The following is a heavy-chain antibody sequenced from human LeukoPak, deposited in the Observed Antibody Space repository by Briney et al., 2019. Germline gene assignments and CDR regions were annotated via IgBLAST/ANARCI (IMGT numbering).Heavy chain of an antibody. CDR1: VGSNSSMGYH. CDR2: IYYSGST. Sequence: SETLSLTCTVSVGSNSSMGYHGGWIRQPPGKGLEWIGSIYYSGSTYYNPSLKSRVTISVDTSKKQFSLKLSPVTAADTAVYYGARHVNTHYDSSGYRFDYWGQGTLVAVSS. V-gene: IGHV4-39*01. J-gene: IGHJ4*02. CDR3: ARHVNTHYDSSGYRFDY. D-gene: IGHD3-22*01.